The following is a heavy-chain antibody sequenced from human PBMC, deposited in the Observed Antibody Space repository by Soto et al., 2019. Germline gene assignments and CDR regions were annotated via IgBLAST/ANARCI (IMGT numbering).Heavy chain of an antibody. CDR3: ASDRGYGLVN. D-gene: IGHD2-15*01. Sequence: QVQLVQSGAEVKKPGSSVKVSCKVSGGTFSSYGFNWVRQAPGQGLEWVGGIIPMFGITNHTQKFQDRITISADASTSTAYMALTSLTSDDTAVYYCASDRGYGLVNWGLGILLTVSS. V-gene: IGHV1-69*12. J-gene: IGHJ4*02. CDR1: GGTFSSYG. CDR2: IIPMFGIT.